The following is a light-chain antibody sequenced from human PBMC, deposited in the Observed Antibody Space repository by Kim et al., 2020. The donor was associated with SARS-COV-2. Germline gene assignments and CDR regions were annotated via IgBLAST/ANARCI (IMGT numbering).Light chain of an antibody. CDR1: QSISSGY. V-gene: IGKV3-20*01. CDR3: QHYASSVWT. CDR2: TTS. J-gene: IGKJ1*01. Sequence: EVVLTQSPGTLSLPPGARATLSCRASQSISSGYLAWYQQKPGQAPRLLIYTTSIRATGIPDRFSGSGSGTDFTLTISRLEPEDFAVYYCQHYASSVWTFGHGTKVDIK.